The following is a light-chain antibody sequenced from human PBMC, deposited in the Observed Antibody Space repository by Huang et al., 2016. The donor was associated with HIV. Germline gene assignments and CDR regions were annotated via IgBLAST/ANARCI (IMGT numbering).Light chain of an antibody. CDR2: GAS. CDR1: QSVSTN. Sequence: EVLLTQSPATLSVSPGERATLSCRASQSVSTNLDWYHQKPGQAPRLRIYGASTRATGVPARFSGSGSGTEFTLTISSLQSEDSAVYYCQQYNSWPPLFTFGPGTKVDIK. J-gene: IGKJ3*01. CDR3: QQYNSWPPLFT. V-gene: IGKV3-15*01.